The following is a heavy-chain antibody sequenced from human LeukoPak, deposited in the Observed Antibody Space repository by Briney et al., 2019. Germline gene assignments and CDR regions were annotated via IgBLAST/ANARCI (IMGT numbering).Heavy chain of an antibody. J-gene: IGHJ4*02. D-gene: IGHD6-19*01. CDR1: GFTFSSYW. CDR2: IKQDRSEK. V-gene: IGHV3-7*01. CDR3: AREDQPRRVAGLDY. Sequence: PGGSLRLSCAASGFTFSSYWMSWVRQAPGKGLEWVANIKQDRSEKYYVDSVKGRFTISRDNAKNSLYLQMNSLRAEDTAVYYCAREDQPRRVAGLDYWGQGTLVTASS.